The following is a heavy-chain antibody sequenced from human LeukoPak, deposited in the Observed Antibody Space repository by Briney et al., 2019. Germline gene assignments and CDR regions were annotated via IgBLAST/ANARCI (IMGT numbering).Heavy chain of an antibody. CDR2: IIPIFGTA. Sequence: GASVKVSCKATGGTFSSYAISWVRQAPGQGLEWMGGIIPIFGTANYAQKFQGRVTITADESTSTAYMELSSLRSEDTAVYYCARALLWFGELLYLDYWGQGTLVTVSS. J-gene: IGHJ4*02. D-gene: IGHD3-10*01. CDR1: GGTFSSYA. CDR3: ARALLWFGELLYLDY. V-gene: IGHV1-69*13.